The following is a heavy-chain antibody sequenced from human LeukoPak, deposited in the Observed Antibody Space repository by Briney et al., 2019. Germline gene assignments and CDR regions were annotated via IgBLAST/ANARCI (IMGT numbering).Heavy chain of an antibody. CDR3: ARGTGEFLRD. CDR2: INSDGSSA. J-gene: IGHJ4*02. Sequence: GGSLRLSCAASGFTFSYYWMHWVRQAPGKGLVWVSRINSDGSSADYADSVKGRFTISRDNAKNTLYLQMNSLRADDTAVYYCARGTGEFLRDWGQGTLVTVSS. D-gene: IGHD3-10*01. V-gene: IGHV3-74*01. CDR1: GFTFSYYW.